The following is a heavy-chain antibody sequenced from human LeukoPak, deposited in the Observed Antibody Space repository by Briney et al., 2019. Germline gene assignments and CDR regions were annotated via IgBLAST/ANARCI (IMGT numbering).Heavy chain of an antibody. Sequence: GGSLRLSCAASGFIFSGYEMNWVRQAPGKGLEWISYISISGTTIHYAESVKGRFTISRDNIKNSLYLQMNSLRAEDTAVYYCVRGGGSAYKYNAFDIWGQGTMVTGSS. J-gene: IGHJ3*02. CDR1: GFIFSGYE. D-gene: IGHD3-22*01. CDR2: ISISGTTI. CDR3: VRGGGSAYKYNAFDI. V-gene: IGHV3-48*03.